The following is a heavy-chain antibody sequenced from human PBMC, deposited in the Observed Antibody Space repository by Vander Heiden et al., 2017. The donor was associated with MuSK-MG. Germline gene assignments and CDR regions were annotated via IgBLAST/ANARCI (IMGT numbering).Heavy chain of an antibody. D-gene: IGHD6-19*01. J-gene: IGHJ4*02. V-gene: IGHV4-31*03. CDR3: ARAAVALFTF. CDR2: IYYSGST. Sequence: QVRLLESGPGLVKPSQTLPLTCTVPGASISSGGYYWGWIRQHPGKGLEWIGYIYYSGSTYYNPSLKSRVTISVDTSKNQFSLRLRSVTAADTAVYYCARAAVALFTFWGQGTLVTVSS. CDR1: GASISSGGYY.